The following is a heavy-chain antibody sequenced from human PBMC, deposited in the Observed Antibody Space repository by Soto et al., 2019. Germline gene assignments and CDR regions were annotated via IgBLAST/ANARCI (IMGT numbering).Heavy chain of an antibody. D-gene: IGHD3-3*01. J-gene: IGHJ4*02. Sequence: GESLKISCKGSGYNFAGYWIAWVRQMPGKGLELMGIIYPSDSDTRYRPSFQGQVTISADKSISSAYLQWSSLRASDTAMYYGARGGVSTRTFDYWGQGTPVTVSS. CDR2: IYPSDSDT. CDR3: ARGGVSTRTFDY. CDR1: GYNFAGYW. V-gene: IGHV5-51*01.